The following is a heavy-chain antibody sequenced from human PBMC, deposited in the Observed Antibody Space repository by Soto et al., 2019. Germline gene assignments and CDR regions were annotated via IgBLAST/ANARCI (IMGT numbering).Heavy chain of an antibody. D-gene: IGHD2-21*02. V-gene: IGHV4-59*11. Sequence: SLICTACSGFICGHYCSWIRQPPGKGLEWIGYMYNTGSTVYNPSFKSRVTISVDTSKNQFSLKLNSVTAADTAVYYCARDLWGYCGTDCYPLDVWGQGTTVT. J-gene: IGHJ6*02. CDR3: ARDLWGYCGTDCYPLDV. CDR1: SGFICGHY. CDR2: MYNTGST.